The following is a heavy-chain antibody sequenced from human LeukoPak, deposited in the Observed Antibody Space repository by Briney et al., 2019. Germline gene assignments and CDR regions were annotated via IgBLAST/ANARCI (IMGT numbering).Heavy chain of an antibody. CDR1: GFTFSSYS. V-gene: IGHV3-21*01. D-gene: IGHD3-22*01. CDR3: ARDSFPYDTRGGFGY. J-gene: IGHJ4*02. CDR2: ISSSSSYI. Sequence: PGGSLRLSCAASGFTFSSYSMNWVRQAPGKGLEWVSSISSSSSYIYYADSVKGRFTISRDNAKNSLYLQMNSLRAEDTAVYYCARDSFPYDTRGGFGYWGQGTLVTVSS.